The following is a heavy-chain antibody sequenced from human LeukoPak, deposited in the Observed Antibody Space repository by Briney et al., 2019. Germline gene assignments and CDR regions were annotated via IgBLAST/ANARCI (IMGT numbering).Heavy chain of an antibody. CDR3: ASGDGSGHSYYGMDV. D-gene: IGHD3-10*01. CDR1: GGSISSYY. V-gene: IGHV4-59*01. Sequence: SETLSLTCTVSGGSISSYYWSWIRQPPGKGLEWIGYISYGGSTNYNPSLKSRVTISLDTSKNQFSLKLRSVTAADTAIYYCASGDGSGHSYYGMDVWGQGTTVTVS. CDR2: ISYGGST. J-gene: IGHJ6*02.